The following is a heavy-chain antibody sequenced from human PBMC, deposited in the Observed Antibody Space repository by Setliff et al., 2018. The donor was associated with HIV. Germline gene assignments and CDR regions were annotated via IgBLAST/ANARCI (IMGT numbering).Heavy chain of an antibody. CDR3: AKDSRVTVAGAFDY. D-gene: IGHD6-13*01. CDR2: ISGSGGDT. CDR1: GFTFNNYA. V-gene: IGHV3-23*01. Sequence: GGSLRLSCAASGFTFNNYAMNWVRQAPGKGLEWVSGISGSGGDTYYADSVKGRFTISRDNPKNTLYLQMNSPRAEDTAVYFCAKDSRVTVAGAFDYWGQGTLVTVSS. J-gene: IGHJ4*02.